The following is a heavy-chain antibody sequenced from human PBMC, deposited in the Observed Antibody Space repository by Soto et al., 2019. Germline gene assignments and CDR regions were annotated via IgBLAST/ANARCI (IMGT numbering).Heavy chain of an antibody. Sequence: EVQLLESGGGLVQPGGSLRLSCSASGFIFSNYAMSWVRQAPGKGLEWVSSTSGGGGGTHYADSVKGRFTISRDNSKNPLHLQMNRLRAEDTAVYYCAKGSHYDILTAYQAFDFWGQGTLVTVSS. CDR3: AKGSHYDILTAYQAFDF. D-gene: IGHD3-9*01. CDR1: GFIFSNYA. J-gene: IGHJ4*02. CDR2: TSGGGGGT. V-gene: IGHV3-23*01.